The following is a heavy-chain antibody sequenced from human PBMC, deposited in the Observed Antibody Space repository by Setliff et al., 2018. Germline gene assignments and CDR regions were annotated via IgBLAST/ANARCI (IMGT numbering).Heavy chain of an antibody. CDR2: ISAGSSRT. CDR1: GFLFSGSA. CDR3: VKDSSGRDAFDI. V-gene: IGHV3-23*01. Sequence: PVGSLRLSCGASGFLFSGSAMSWVRQAPEQGLEWVAAISAGSSRTYYAESVKGRFTISRDNSNNTPYLQMDSLRADDTAIYYCVKDSSGRDAFDIWGQGTMVTVSS. D-gene: IGHD3-10*01. J-gene: IGHJ3*02.